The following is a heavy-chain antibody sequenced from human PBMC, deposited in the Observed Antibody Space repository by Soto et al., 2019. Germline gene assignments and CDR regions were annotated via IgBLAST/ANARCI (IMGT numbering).Heavy chain of an antibody. V-gene: IGHV3-48*01. CDR2: ISSSSSTI. D-gene: IGHD2-21*01. Sequence: GGSLRLSCAASGFTFSSYSMNWVRQAPGKGLEWVSYISSSSSTIYYADSVKGRFTISRDNAKNSLYLQMNSLRAEDTAVYYCARAQIAYCGGDCYRSAEYFQHWGQGTLVTVSS. CDR1: GFTFSSYS. J-gene: IGHJ1*01. CDR3: ARAQIAYCGGDCYRSAEYFQH.